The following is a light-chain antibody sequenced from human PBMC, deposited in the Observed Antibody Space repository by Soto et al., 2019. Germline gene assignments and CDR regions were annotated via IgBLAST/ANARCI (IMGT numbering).Light chain of an antibody. Sequence: DIQVTQSPSSLTASVGDRVTSTCRAGQTSKYISWYQQKPGKAPKLLIYFTSTLQSGVPSRFSGSGSGTHFTLTINSLQPEDFATYYCQQSFSTPPVTFGHGTKVEIK. CDR1: QTSKY. CDR2: FTS. CDR3: QQSFSTPPVT. J-gene: IGKJ3*01. V-gene: IGKV1-39*01.